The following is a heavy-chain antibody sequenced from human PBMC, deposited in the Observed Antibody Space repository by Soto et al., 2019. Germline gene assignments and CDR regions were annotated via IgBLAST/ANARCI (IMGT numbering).Heavy chain of an antibody. CDR1: GFTFSSYG. Sequence: GGSLRLSCAAPGFTFSSYGMHWVRQAPGKGLEWVAVIWYDGSNKYYADSVKGRFTISRDNSKNTLYLQMNSLRAEDTAVYYCARVIAASIYYFDYWGQGTLVTVSS. V-gene: IGHV3-33*01. J-gene: IGHJ4*02. CDR2: IWYDGSNK. D-gene: IGHD6-13*01. CDR3: ARVIAASIYYFDY.